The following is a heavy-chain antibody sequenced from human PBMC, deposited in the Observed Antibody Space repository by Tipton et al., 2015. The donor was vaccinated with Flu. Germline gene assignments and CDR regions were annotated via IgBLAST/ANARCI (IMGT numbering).Heavy chain of an antibody. J-gene: IGHJ5*02. CDR1: GGSMSSYY. CDR3: ARVDIVLVPSGSKENWFDP. V-gene: IGHV4-4*07. CDR2: MYTSGST. Sequence: TLSLTCTVSGGSMSSYYWAWIRQPAGKGLEWIGRMYTSGSTKYNPSLESRVTMSVDTSNNHFYLKLRSVTAADTAVYYCARVDIVLVPSGSKENWFDPWGQGILVTVSS. D-gene: IGHD2-8*02.